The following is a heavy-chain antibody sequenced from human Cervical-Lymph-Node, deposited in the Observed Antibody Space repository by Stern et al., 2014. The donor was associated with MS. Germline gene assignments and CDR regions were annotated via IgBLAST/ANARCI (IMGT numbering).Heavy chain of an antibody. CDR1: GFSLSNSV. Sequence: VQLEESGGGVVQPGRSLTLSCAASGFSLSNSVMHWVRQAPGKGLEWVAVMSFVGGNKKYGDSVKGRFSISRDMANNTLFLQMNSLRPEDTAVYYCMGVGDAMHVWGQGTTVIVSS. V-gene: IGHV3-30*03. CDR3: MGVGDAMHV. CDR2: MSFVGGNK. J-gene: IGHJ6*02.